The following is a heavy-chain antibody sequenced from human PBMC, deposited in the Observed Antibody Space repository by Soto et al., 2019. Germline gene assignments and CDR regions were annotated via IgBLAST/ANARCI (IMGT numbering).Heavy chain of an antibody. Sequence: PGGSLRLSCAASGFTFSSYAMNWVRQAPGKGLEWVSIISGSGDTTYYADSVKGRFTISRDNSKNTLFLQMNSLRAEDTAIYYCAKKVNSGPGSQYFDYWGQGTLVTVSS. CDR2: ISGSGDTT. CDR3: AKKVNSGPGSQYFDY. D-gene: IGHD3-10*01. CDR1: GFTFSSYA. J-gene: IGHJ4*02. V-gene: IGHV3-23*01.